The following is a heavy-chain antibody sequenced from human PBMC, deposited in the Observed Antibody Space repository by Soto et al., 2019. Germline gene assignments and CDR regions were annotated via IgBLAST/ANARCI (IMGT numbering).Heavy chain of an antibody. CDR1: EYSFTNYW. V-gene: IGHV5-51*01. CDR2: IYPNHSDT. J-gene: IGHJ3*02. Sequence: GESLKISCQGSEYSFTNYWIGWDRQMSGRGLEWMGSIYPNHSDTRYSPSAQGQVSISADKSVSTTDLQWSSLKDSDTAMYYCASYPWRGAMDEAIDIWGQGTMVTASS. CDR3: ASYPWRGAMDEAIDI. D-gene: IGHD5-18*01.